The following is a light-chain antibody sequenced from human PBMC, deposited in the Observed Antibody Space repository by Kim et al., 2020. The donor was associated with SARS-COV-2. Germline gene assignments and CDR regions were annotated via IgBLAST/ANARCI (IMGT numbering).Light chain of an antibody. J-gene: IGKJ5*01. Sequence: SASMGDRVTVTCRASQAISDQLAWYQQKPGKAPKLLIYSASTLQTGVPSRFSGSGSVTQFTLTITNLQPDDFATYYCQLLSSHPVFGQGTRLEIK. CDR1: QAISDQ. CDR2: SAS. CDR3: QLLSSHPV. V-gene: IGKV1-9*01.